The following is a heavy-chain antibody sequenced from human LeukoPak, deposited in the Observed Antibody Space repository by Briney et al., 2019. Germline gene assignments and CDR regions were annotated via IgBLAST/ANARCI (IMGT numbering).Heavy chain of an antibody. CDR1: GFTFSSYW. CDR2: IKQDGSEK. Sequence: GGSLRLSCAASGFTFSSYWMSWVRQAPGKGLEWVANIKQDGSEKYYVDSVKGRFTISRDNSKNTLYLQMNSLRAEDTAVYYCAKSGSYQPRDVDYWGQGTLVTVSS. V-gene: IGHV3-7*03. J-gene: IGHJ4*02. D-gene: IGHD1-26*01. CDR3: AKSGSYQPRDVDY.